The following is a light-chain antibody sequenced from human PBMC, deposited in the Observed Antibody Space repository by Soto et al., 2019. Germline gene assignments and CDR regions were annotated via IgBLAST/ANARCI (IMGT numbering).Light chain of an antibody. CDR1: QSVSSN. CDR3: QQYGSSPWT. V-gene: IGKV3-20*01. CDR2: GVS. Sequence: EIVMTQSPATLSVSPGERATLSCGASQSVSSNLAWYQQKPGQAPRLLIYGVSSRATGIPDRFSGSGSGTDFTLTISRLEPEDVAVYYCQQYGSSPWTFGQGTKVDIK. J-gene: IGKJ1*01.